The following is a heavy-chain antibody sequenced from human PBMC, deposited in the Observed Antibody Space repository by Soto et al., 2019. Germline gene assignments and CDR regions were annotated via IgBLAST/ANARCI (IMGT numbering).Heavy chain of an antibody. CDR2: INHSGST. J-gene: IGHJ4*02. Sequence: QVQLQQWGAGLLKPSETLSLTCAVYGGSFSGYYWSWIRQPPGKGLEWIGEINHSGSTNYNPSLKSRVTISVDTSKNQFSLKLSSVTAADTAVYYCARRCHWGIVGATFPYYFDYWGQGTLVTVSS. D-gene: IGHD1-26*01. CDR1: GGSFSGYY. CDR3: ARRCHWGIVGATFPYYFDY. V-gene: IGHV4-34*01.